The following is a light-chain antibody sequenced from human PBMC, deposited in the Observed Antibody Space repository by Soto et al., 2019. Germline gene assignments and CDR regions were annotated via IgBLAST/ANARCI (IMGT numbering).Light chain of an antibody. CDR2: GAS. V-gene: IGKV3-15*01. Sequence: MTQSPSTLFASVGDRVTITCRASQSVRNWLAWYQQKPGQAPRLLVYGASTRATDAPPRFRGSGSGREFSLTISSLQSEDFATYYCQQYRSWPRTFGQGSRVEIK. J-gene: IGKJ1*01. CDR1: QSVRNW. CDR3: QQYRSWPRT.